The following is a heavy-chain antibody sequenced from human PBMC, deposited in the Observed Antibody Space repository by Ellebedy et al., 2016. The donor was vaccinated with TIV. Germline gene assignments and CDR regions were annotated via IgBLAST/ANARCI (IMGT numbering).Heavy chain of an antibody. D-gene: IGHD1-26*01. CDR1: GFTISIFA. CDR2: FSGSGART. V-gene: IGHV3-23*01. CDR3: GVGDHGYEFDY. Sequence: GESLKISXAASGFTISIFAMNWVRQSPGKGLQWVSAFSGSGARTHYIDSVKGRFTISRDDSKNTVYLQMDSLRVEDTAVYYCGVGDHGYEFDYWGQGTRVIVSS. J-gene: IGHJ4*02.